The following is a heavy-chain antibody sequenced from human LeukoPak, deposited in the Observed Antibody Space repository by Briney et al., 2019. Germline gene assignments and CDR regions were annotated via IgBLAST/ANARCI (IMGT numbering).Heavy chain of an antibody. CDR2: IDPSDSYT. V-gene: IGHV5-10-1*01. CDR1: GYSFTNYW. J-gene: IGHJ4*02. D-gene: IGHD6-19*01. Sequence: GESLKISCKGSGYSFTNYWISWVRQMPGKGLEWMGRIDPSDSYTDYSPSFQGHVTISADKSISTAYLQWSSLEASDTAIYYCARRTRSSHYFDYWGQGTLVTVSS. CDR3: ARRTRSSHYFDY.